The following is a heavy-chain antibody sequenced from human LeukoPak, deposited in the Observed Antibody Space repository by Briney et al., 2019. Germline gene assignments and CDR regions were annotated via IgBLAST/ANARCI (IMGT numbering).Heavy chain of an antibody. Sequence: SETLSLTCAVYGGSFSGYYWSWIRQPPGKGLEWIGEINHSGSTNYNPSLKSRVTISVDTSKNQFSLKLSSVTAADTAVYYCAIGRLDRENYYDGPDYWGQGTLVTVSS. CDR3: AIGRLDRENYYDGPDY. CDR1: GGSFSGYY. D-gene: IGHD3-22*01. V-gene: IGHV4-34*01. J-gene: IGHJ4*02. CDR2: INHSGST.